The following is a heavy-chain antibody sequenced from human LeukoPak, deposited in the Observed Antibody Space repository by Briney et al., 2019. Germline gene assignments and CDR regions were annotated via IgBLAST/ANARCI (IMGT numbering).Heavy chain of an antibody. D-gene: IGHD3-22*01. CDR3: ARFTAGPYYYDSSGYSTWNDAFDI. J-gene: IGHJ3*02. CDR1: GGSISSYY. V-gene: IGHV4-59*01. CDR2: IYYRGST. Sequence: PSETLSLTCTVSGGSISSYYWSWIRQPPGKGLEWIGYIYYRGSTNYNPSLKSRVTISVDTSKNQFSLKLSSVTAADTAVYYCARFTAGPYYYDSSGYSTWNDAFDIWGQGTMVTVSS.